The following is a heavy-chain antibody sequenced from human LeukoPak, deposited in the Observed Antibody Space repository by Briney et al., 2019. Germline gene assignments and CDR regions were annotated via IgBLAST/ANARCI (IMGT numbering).Heavy chain of an antibody. D-gene: IGHD3-16*02. Sequence: QAGGSLRISCADSGFTFSSYEMNLVRQAPGKGLEWGSYISSSGSPIYYADSVKGRFTISRDNAKNSLYLQMNSLRAEDTAVYYCARVSMITFGGVIVRGHAFDIWGQGTMVTVYS. V-gene: IGHV3-48*03. CDR3: ARVSMITFGGVIVRGHAFDI. J-gene: IGHJ3*02. CDR1: GFTFSSYE. CDR2: ISSSGSPI.